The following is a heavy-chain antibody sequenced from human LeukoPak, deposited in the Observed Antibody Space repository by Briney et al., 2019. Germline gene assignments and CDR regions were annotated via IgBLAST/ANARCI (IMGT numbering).Heavy chain of an antibody. CDR2: INHSGST. V-gene: IGHV4-34*01. Sequence: SEILSLTCAVYGGSFSGYYWSWIRQPPGKGLEWIGEINHSGSTNYNPSLKSRVTISVDTSKNQFSLKLSSVTAADTAVYYCARGSPYDFWSGYYPHRPYCFDYWGQGTLVTVSS. J-gene: IGHJ4*02. CDR3: ARGSPYDFWSGYYPHRPYCFDY. D-gene: IGHD3-3*01. CDR1: GGSFSGYY.